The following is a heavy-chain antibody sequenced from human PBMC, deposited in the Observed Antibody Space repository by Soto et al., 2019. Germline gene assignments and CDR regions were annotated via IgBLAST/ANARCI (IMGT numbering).Heavy chain of an antibody. CDR2: IYPGDSDT. J-gene: IGHJ6*02. CDR3: AASIFYYGMDV. V-gene: IGHV5-51*01. CDR1: GYTFTNYW. Sequence: PGESLKISCNGSGYTFTNYWIGWVRQVPGKGLEWMGIIYPGDSDTKYNPSFQGQVTISADKSITTTYLRWTSLKASDTAIYYCAASIFYYGMDVWGQGTTVTVSS.